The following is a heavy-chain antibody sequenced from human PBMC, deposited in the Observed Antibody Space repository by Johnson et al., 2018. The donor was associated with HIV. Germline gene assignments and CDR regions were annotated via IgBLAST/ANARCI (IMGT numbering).Heavy chain of an antibody. Sequence: QLVESGGGLVQPGGSLRLSCAVSGFSVSTNYINWVRQAPGKGLEWVSVIYSGGSTYYADSVKGRFTISRDNSKNTLYLQMNSLRAEDTAVYYCAKGAQWLVLLDAFDIWGQGTMVTVSS. J-gene: IGHJ3*02. V-gene: IGHV3-66*01. CDR3: AKGAQWLVLLDAFDI. CDR1: GFSVSTNY. D-gene: IGHD6-19*01. CDR2: IYSGGST.